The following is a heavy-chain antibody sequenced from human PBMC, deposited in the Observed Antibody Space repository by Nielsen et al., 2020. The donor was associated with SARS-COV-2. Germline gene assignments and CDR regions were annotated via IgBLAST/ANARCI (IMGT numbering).Heavy chain of an antibody. CDR2: VYHSGAT. Sequence: SETLSLTSAAFGGSVNTHAWWSWVRQAPGQGLEWIGEVYHSGATNYNPSLRSRVTLSMDKSRNQFSLKMTAVTAADTAVYFCARGSGYHRGNFDYWGQGTLVTVSS. V-gene: IGHV4-4*02. J-gene: IGHJ4*02. D-gene: IGHD3-3*01. CDR1: GGSVNTHAW. CDR3: ARGSGYHRGNFDY.